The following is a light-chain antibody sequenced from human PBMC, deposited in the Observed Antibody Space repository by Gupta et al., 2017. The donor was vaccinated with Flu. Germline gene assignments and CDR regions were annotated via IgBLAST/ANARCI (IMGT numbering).Light chain of an antibody. J-gene: IGKJ4*01. CDR3: QQYYATPRT. CDR2: WAS. Sequence: LVMTQSPDSLAVSLGDRATINCKSSQSVLYNSNNKNYLTWYQQKPGQPPKLLIYWASTRESGVPDRFSGSGSGTDFTLTISSLQAADVAVYYCQQYYATPRTFGGGTKVEIK. CDR1: QSVLYNSNNKNY. V-gene: IGKV4-1*01.